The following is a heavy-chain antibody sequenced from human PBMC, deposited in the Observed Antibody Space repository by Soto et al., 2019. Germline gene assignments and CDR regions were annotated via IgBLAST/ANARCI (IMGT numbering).Heavy chain of an antibody. CDR2: IYHSGST. Sequence: QLQLQESGSGLVKPSQTLSLTCAVSGGSISSGGYSWSWIRQPPGKGLEWIGYIYHSGSTYYNPSLKSRVTISVDRSKNQCSLKLSSVTAADTAVYYCASTYYDYVWGSYRYDYWGQGTLVTVSS. D-gene: IGHD3-16*02. CDR1: GGSISSGGYS. J-gene: IGHJ4*02. CDR3: ASTYYDYVWGSYRYDY. V-gene: IGHV4-30-2*01.